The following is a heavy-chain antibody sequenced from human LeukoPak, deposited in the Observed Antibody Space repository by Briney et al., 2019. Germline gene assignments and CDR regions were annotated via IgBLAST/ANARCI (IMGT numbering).Heavy chain of an antibody. CDR2: INPDTGGT. Sequence: ASVKVSCKTSGYTFTGFYMHWVRQAPGQGLEWMGWINPDTGGTHYAQKFQGRVTMTRDTSISTAYMELSRLKSDDTAVYYCARDLSPGSSYNWFDPWGQGTLVTVSS. D-gene: IGHD2/OR15-2a*01. CDR3: ARDLSPGSSYNWFDP. V-gene: IGHV1-2*02. CDR1: GYTFTGFY. J-gene: IGHJ5*02.